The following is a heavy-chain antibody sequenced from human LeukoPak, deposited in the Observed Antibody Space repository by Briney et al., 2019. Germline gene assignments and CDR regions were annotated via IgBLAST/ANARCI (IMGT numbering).Heavy chain of an antibody. CDR1: GFTVSSNY. Sequence: GGSLRLSCAASGFTVSSNYMSWVRQAPGKGLEWVSVIYSGGSTYYADSVKGRFTISRDNSKNTLYLQMNSLRAEDTAVYYCAKSYRSSGWYFDYWGQGTLVTVSS. CDR2: IYSGGST. CDR3: AKSYRSSGWYFDY. J-gene: IGHJ4*02. V-gene: IGHV3-53*01. D-gene: IGHD6-19*01.